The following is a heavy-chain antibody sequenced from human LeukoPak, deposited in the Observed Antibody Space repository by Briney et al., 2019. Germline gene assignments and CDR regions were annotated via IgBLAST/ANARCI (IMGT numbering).Heavy chain of an antibody. CDR1: GYTFTGYY. J-gene: IGHJ6*02. V-gene: IGHV1-8*02. CDR3: ATTRLHSGYYGMDV. CDR2: INPNSGNT. Sequence: ASVKVSCKASGYTFTGYYMHWVRQAPGQGLEWMGWINPNSGNTGYAQKFQGRVTMTRNTSISTAYMELSSLRSEDTAVYYCATTRLHSGYYGMDVWGQGTTVTVSS. D-gene: IGHD1-26*01.